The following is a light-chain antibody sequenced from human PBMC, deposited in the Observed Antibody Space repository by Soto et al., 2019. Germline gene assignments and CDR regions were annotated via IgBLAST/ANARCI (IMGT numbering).Light chain of an antibody. CDR2: DVT. V-gene: IGLV2-14*03. CDR3: SSYTTTSTVV. Sequence: QSALTQPASVSGSPGQSITISCTGTSSDVGGYNYVSWYQHHPGKAPKLMIYDVTHRPSGVSNRFSGSKSGNTASLTISGVQSEDEASYYCSSYTTTSTVVFGGGTKLTVL. J-gene: IGLJ2*01. CDR1: SSDVGGYNY.